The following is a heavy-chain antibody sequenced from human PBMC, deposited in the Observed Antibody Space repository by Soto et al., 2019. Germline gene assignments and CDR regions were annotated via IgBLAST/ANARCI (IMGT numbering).Heavy chain of an antibody. V-gene: IGHV3-30*18. J-gene: IGHJ4*02. D-gene: IGHD4-17*01. CDR3: AKAHLDLTYGDYGIDY. CDR1: GFTFSSYG. Sequence: GGSLRLSCAASGFTFSSYGMHWVRQAPGKGLEWVAVISYDGSNKYYADSVKGRFTISRDNSKNTLYLQMNSLRAEDTAVYYCAKAHLDLTYGDYGIDYWGQGTLVTVSS. CDR2: ISYDGSNK.